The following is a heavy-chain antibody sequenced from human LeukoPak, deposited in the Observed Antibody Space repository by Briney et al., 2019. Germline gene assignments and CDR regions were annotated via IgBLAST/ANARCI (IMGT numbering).Heavy chain of an antibody. V-gene: IGHV1-2*02. CDR1: GYTFNGYY. CDR2: INPNSGVT. J-gene: IGHJ3*02. Sequence: ASVNVSCKASGYTFNGYYLHWVRQAPGRGLEWKGWINPNSGVTKFAQQFQGRVTMTWDTSVSTAYMELSRLISDDTAMYYCARFGVVTNDAFDIWGQGTMVTISS. D-gene: IGHD3-3*01. CDR3: ARFGVVTNDAFDI.